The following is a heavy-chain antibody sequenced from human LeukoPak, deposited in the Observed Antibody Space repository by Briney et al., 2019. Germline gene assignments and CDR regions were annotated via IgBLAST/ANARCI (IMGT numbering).Heavy chain of an antibody. J-gene: IGHJ4*02. V-gene: IGHV3-23*01. CDR1: GFTFTSYA. CDR2: ISGSVGNT. Sequence: GGSLRLSCAAAGFTFTSYAMSWVRQAPGKGLEWVSGISGSVGNTYYTDSVKGRFTISRDNSKNTLFLQMNSLRAEDTAVYYCARSGSNRFDYWGRGTLVTVSS. CDR3: ARSGSNRFDY. D-gene: IGHD5-24*01.